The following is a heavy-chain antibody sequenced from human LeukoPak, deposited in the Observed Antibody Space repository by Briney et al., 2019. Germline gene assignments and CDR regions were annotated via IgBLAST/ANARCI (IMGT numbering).Heavy chain of an antibody. V-gene: IGHV3-30*04. D-gene: IGHD2-2*01. J-gene: IGHJ6*04. CDR2: ISYDGSNK. Sequence: PGGSLRLSCAASGFTFSSYAMHWVRQAPGKGLEWVAVISYDGSNKYYADSVKGRFTISRDNSKNTLYLQMNSLRAEDTAVYYCAKDRGVPAARGSYYYYGMDVWGKGTTVTVSS. CDR1: GFTFSSYA. CDR3: AKDRGVPAARGSYYYYGMDV.